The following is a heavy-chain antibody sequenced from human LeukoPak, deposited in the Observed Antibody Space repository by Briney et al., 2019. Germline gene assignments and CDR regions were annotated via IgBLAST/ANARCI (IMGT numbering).Heavy chain of an antibody. V-gene: IGHV3-33*01. CDR2: IWYDGSNK. Sequence: GRSLRLSCAASGFTFSSYGMHWVRQAPGKGLEWVAVIWYDGSNKYYADSVKGRFTISRDNSKNTLYLQMNSLRAEDTAVYYCAREWNGDYVWGFDYWGQGTLVTVSS. J-gene: IGHJ4*02. CDR3: AREWNGDYVWGFDY. D-gene: IGHD3-16*01. CDR1: GFTFSSYG.